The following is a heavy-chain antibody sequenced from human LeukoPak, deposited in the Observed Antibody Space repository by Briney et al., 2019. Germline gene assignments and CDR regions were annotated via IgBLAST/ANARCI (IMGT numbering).Heavy chain of an antibody. J-gene: IGHJ5*02. CDR1: GFTFSSYG. Sequence: PGGSLRLSCAASGFTFSSYGMHWVRQAPGKGLEWVAVISYDGSNKYYADSVKGRFTISRDNSKNTLYLQMNSLRAEDTAVYYCAKGPRYSGYDYPKAPFDPWGQGTLVTVSS. V-gene: IGHV3-30*18. CDR3: AKGPRYSGYDYPKAPFDP. D-gene: IGHD5-12*01. CDR2: ISYDGSNK.